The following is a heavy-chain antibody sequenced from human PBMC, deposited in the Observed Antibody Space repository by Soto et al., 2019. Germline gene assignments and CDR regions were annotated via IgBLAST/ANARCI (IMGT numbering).Heavy chain of an antibody. Sequence: QVQLQESGPGLVKPSETLSLTCTVSGGSISSYYWSWIRQPPGKGLEWIGYIYYSGSTNYNPSLKSRVTISVDTSKNQFSLKLSSVTAADTVVYYCARDYPRGRGPYGMDVWGQGTTVPVSS. J-gene: IGHJ6*02. D-gene: IGHD3-10*01. CDR2: IYYSGST. V-gene: IGHV4-59*01. CDR3: ARDYPRGRGPYGMDV. CDR1: GGSISSYY.